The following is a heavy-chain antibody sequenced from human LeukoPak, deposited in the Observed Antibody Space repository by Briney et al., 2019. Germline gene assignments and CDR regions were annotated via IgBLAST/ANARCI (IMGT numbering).Heavy chain of an antibody. D-gene: IGHD4-11*01. Sequence: GGSLRLSCVASGFTFSDYYMSWIRQAPGKGLEWVSYISSSSSYTNYADSVKGRFTISRDNAKNSLYLQMNSLRAEDTAVYYCARDWDTVMALEYWGQGTLVSVSS. V-gene: IGHV3-11*05. CDR2: ISSSSSYT. J-gene: IGHJ4*02. CDR3: ARDWDTVMALEY. CDR1: GFTFSDYY.